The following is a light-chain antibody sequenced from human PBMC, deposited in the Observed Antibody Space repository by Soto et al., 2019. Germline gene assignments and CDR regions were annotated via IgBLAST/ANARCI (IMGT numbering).Light chain of an antibody. J-gene: IGKJ1*01. Sequence: AILMTQSPSSLSASPGDRVTITCRASQGISSYLAWYQQKPGKAPKLLIYAAPTLQSGVPSRFSGSGSGTDFTLTISCLQSEDFATYYCQQYYSYPWTFGQGTKVDIK. CDR2: AAP. V-gene: IGKV1-8*01. CDR1: QGISSY. CDR3: QQYYSYPWT.